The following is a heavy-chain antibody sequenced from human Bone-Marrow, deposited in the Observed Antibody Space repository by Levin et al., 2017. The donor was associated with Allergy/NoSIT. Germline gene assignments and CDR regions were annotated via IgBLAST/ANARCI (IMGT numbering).Heavy chain of an antibody. D-gene: IGHD6-6*01. Sequence: PGGSLRLSCAASGFTFSSYAMSWVRQAPGKGLEWVSAISGSGGSTYYADSVKGRFTISRDNSKNTLYLQMNSLRAEDTAVYYCAKSRRQGIAARPVPPPVYFDYWGQGTLVTVSS. CDR2: ISGSGGST. V-gene: IGHV3-23*01. J-gene: IGHJ4*02. CDR1: GFTFSSYA. CDR3: AKSRRQGIAARPVPPPVYFDY.